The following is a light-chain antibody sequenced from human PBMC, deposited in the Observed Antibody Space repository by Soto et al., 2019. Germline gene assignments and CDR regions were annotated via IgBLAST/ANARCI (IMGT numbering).Light chain of an antibody. J-gene: IGLJ1*01. V-gene: IGLV2-14*03. CDR3: SSYTRSDTYV. Sequence: QSALTQPASVSGSPGQSITISCTGTSSDIGAYNFVSWYQQHPGKAPKLMIYDVANWPSGVSNRFSGSKSGNTASLTISGLQSEDEADYYCSSYTRSDTYVFGTGTKLTVL. CDR1: SSDIGAYNF. CDR2: DVA.